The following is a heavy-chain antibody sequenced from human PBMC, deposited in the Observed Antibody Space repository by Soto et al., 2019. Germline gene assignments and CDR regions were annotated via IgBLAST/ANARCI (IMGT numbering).Heavy chain of an antibody. CDR3: AREPMYYYGSGSYSVAPYYFDY. D-gene: IGHD3-10*01. V-gene: IGHV4-34*01. CDR1: GGTFSGYY. J-gene: IGHJ4*02. Sequence: SETLSLTCAVYGGTFSGYYWSWIRQPPGKGLEWIGEINHSGSTNYNPSLKSRVTISVDTFKNQFSLKLSSVTAADTAVYYCAREPMYYYGSGSYSVAPYYFDYWGQGTLVTV. CDR2: INHSGST.